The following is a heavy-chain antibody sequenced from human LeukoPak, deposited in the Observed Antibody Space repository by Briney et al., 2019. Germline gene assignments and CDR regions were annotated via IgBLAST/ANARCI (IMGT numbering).Heavy chain of an antibody. CDR2: ISSYNGNT. CDR3: ARDRASAGTGGAY. Sequence: GASVKVSCKASGYTFTYHGFSWVRQAPGQGLEWRGWISSYNGNTNYLEKFQGRLTMTTDTSTSTTYMELRSLTSDDTAVYYCARDRASAGTGGAYWGQGSLVTVSS. CDR1: GYTFTYHG. D-gene: IGHD6-13*01. V-gene: IGHV1-18*01. J-gene: IGHJ4*02.